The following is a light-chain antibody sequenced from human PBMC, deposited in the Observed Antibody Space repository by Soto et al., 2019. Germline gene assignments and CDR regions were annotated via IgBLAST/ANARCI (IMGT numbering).Light chain of an antibody. CDR1: QSVSSY. CDR2: GAS. CDR3: QQYEAVVT. V-gene: IGKV3-20*01. Sequence: EIVLTQSPATLSLSPGERATLSCRASQSVSSYLAWYHQKPGRALRLLIDGASTRATGIPDRFSGSGSGTDFTLTISRLEPEDVAVYYCQQYEAVVTFGQGTKVDIK. J-gene: IGKJ1*01.